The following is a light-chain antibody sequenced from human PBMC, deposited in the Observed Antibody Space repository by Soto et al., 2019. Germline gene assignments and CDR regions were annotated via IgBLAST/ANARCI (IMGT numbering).Light chain of an antibody. CDR3: QQYGSSSEIT. Sequence: ELVLTQSPGTLSLSPGERATLSCRASQSVAGSYLAWYQQKPGQAPRLLIYGASSRATGFPDRFSGSGSGTDFTLTISGLEPEDSAVYYCQQYGSSSEITFGQGTRPEIK. V-gene: IGKV3-20*01. CDR1: QSVAGSY. CDR2: GAS. J-gene: IGKJ5*01.